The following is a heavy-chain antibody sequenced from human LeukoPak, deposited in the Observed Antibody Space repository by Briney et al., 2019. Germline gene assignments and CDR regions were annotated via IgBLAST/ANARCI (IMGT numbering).Heavy chain of an antibody. J-gene: IGHJ6*02. Sequence: GGSLRLSCAASGFIVSENYMGWVRQAPGKGLEWVSTVYSGGLTFYADPVKGRFTISRDNSKNTLYLQMSSLRAEDTAVYYCVRDRWPGLGDFWGQGTTVTVSS. D-gene: IGHD6-19*01. V-gene: IGHV3-66*01. CDR1: GFIVSENY. CDR2: VYSGGLT. CDR3: VRDRWPGLGDF.